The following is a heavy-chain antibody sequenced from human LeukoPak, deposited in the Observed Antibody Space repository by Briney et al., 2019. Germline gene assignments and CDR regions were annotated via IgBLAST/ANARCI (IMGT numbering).Heavy chain of an antibody. CDR3: ARDPKSGDGYNWSFDY. Sequence: ASVKVSCKASGYTFTGYYMHWARQAPGQGLEWMGWINPNSGGTNYAQKFQGRVTMTRDTSISTAYMELSRLRSDDTAVYYCARDPKSGDGYNWSFDYWGQGTLATVSS. D-gene: IGHD5-24*01. V-gene: IGHV1-2*02. CDR1: GYTFTGYY. J-gene: IGHJ4*02. CDR2: INPNSGGT.